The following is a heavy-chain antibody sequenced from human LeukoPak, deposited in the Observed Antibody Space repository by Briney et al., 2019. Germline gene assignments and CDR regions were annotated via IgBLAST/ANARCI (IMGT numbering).Heavy chain of an antibody. J-gene: IGHJ6*02. D-gene: IGHD1-26*01. CDR3: ARGGAGRYYYYGMDV. V-gene: IGHV3-33*01. Sequence: PGGSLRLSCAGSGFTFSHYGMHWVRQGPGKGLEWVAGIQSDGSYKYYEDSLKGRFTISRDNAKNTLYLQMNSLRADDTAVYYCARGGAGRYYYYGMDVWGQGTTVTVSS. CDR2: IQSDGSYK. CDR1: GFTFSHYG.